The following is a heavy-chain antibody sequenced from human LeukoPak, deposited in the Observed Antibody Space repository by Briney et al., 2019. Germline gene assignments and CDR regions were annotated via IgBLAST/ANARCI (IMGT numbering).Heavy chain of an antibody. CDR1: GFTFDDYG. D-gene: IGHD2-2*01. CDR2: INWNGGST. V-gene: IGHV3-20*04. CDR3: ARGGYCSSTSCFNPDY. J-gene: IGHJ4*02. Sequence: GGSLRLSCAASGFTFDDYGMSWVRQAPGKGLEWVSGINWNGGSTGYADSVKGRFTISRDNAKNSLFLQMNSLRAEDTALYYCARGGYCSSTSCFNPDYWGQGTLVTVSS.